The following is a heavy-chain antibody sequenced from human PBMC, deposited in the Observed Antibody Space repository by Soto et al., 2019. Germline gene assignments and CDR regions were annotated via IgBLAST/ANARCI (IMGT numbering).Heavy chain of an antibody. CDR3: ARGVTGTGSPYGMDV. Sequence: ASVKVSCKASGYTFTSYAMHWVRQAPGQRLEWMGWVNAGNGNTKYSQKFQGRVTITRDTSASTAYMELSSLRSEDTAVYYCARGVTGTGSPYGMDVWGQGTTVTVSS. J-gene: IGHJ6*02. CDR1: GYTFTSYA. CDR2: VNAGNGNT. D-gene: IGHD1-7*01. V-gene: IGHV1-3*01.